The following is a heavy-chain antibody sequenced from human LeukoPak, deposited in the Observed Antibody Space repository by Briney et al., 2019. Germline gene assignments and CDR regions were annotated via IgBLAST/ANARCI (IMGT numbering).Heavy chain of an antibody. D-gene: IGHD6-19*01. CDR1: GYTFTSYY. Sequence: ASVKVSCKASGYTFTSYYMHWVRQAPGQGLEWMGIINPSGGSTSYAQKFQGRVTITRDMSTSTVYMELSSLRSEDTAVYYCARDRQYSSGWSANDDAFDIWGQGTMVTVSS. V-gene: IGHV1-46*01. CDR2: INPSGGST. CDR3: ARDRQYSSGWSANDDAFDI. J-gene: IGHJ3*02.